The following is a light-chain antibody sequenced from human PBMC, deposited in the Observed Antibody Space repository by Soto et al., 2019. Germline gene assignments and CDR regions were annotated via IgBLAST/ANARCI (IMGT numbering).Light chain of an antibody. CDR1: SSNIGAGYD. CDR2: QNN. V-gene: IGLV1-40*01. CDR3: QSYDSSLSDVV. Sequence: QAVVTQPPSMSGATGQRVSISCTGSSSNIGAGYDVHWYEHLPGTAPKLLIYQNNKRPSGVPDRFSGSKSGTSASLAITGLKAEDEADYYCQSYDSSLSDVVFGGGTKVTV. J-gene: IGLJ2*01.